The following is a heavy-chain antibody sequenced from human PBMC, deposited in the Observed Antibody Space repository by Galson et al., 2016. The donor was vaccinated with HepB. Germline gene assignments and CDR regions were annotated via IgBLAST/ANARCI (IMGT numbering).Heavy chain of an antibody. CDR3: AKDYWWVPGVIIDFDD. CDR2: ISGSGGSI. V-gene: IGHV3-23*01. D-gene: IGHD3-10*01. CDR1: GFFFYTYA. J-gene: IGHJ4*02. Sequence: SLRLSCATSGFFFYTYAMSWVRQAPGKGLEWISTISGSGGSIYYADSVNGRFTISKDSSKDTLYLQMNSLRVEDTAIYYCAKDYWWVPGVIIDFDDWGQGTLVTVAS.